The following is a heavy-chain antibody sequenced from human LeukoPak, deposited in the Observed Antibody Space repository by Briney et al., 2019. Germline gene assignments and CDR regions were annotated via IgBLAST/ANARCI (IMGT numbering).Heavy chain of an antibody. V-gene: IGHV3-66*01. D-gene: IGHD3-9*01. Sequence: GGSLRLSCAASGFTVSNNYMTWVRQAPGKGLEWVSVIYSGGSTYYADSVKGRFTISRDNSKNTLYLQMNSLRAEDTAVYYCAGDRYDILTGYNDAFDIWGQGTKVSVSS. J-gene: IGHJ3*02. CDR3: AGDRYDILTGYNDAFDI. CDR2: IYSGGST. CDR1: GFTVSNNY.